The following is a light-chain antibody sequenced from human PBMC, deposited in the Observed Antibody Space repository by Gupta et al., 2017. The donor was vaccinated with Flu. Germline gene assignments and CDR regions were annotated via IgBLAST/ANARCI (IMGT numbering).Light chain of an antibody. V-gene: IGKV2-28*01. CDR2: LGS. Sequence: EIVMNQSPLSLPVTPVEPTSISCRSRQGLMHSNGYNYWEWDLQRPGQSPQLRSYLGSSRAYGVPDRFRGRGSGTDFTLKISKVEAEDVGVYYCMQTIQTRKTFGKGTKVEIK. CDR3: MQTIQTRKT. J-gene: IGKJ1*01. CDR1: QGLMHSNGYNY.